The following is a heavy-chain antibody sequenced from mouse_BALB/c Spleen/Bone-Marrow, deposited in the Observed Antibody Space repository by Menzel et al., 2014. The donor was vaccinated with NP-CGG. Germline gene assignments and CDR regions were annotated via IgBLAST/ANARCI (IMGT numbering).Heavy chain of an antibody. Sequence: VHLVESGAELVRPGSSVKISCKASGYALSSYWMSWVKQRPGQGLEWIGQIYPGDGDTNYNGKFKGKATLTADKSSSTAYMQLSSLTSEDSAVYFCARWLPAMDYWGQGTSVTVSS. D-gene: IGHD2-2*01. CDR3: ARWLPAMDY. V-gene: IGHV1-80*01. CDR1: GYALSSYW. J-gene: IGHJ4*01. CDR2: IYPGDGDT.